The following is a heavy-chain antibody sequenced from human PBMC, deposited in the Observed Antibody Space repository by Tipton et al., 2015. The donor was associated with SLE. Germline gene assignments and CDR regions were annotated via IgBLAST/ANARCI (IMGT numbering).Heavy chain of an antibody. CDR1: GDSVSANSAA. V-gene: IGHV6-1*01. Sequence: PGLVKPSQTLSLTCAITGDSVSANSAAWNWIRQSPSRGLEWLGRTYYRSKWYTDYSLSVKSRITIDPDTPKNRFSLQLNSVTPDDTAVYYCARDRGEPLYYIDYWGQGSLVTVSS. J-gene: IGHJ4*02. CDR3: ARDRGEPLYYIDY. CDR2: TYYRSKWYT. D-gene: IGHD4-17*01.